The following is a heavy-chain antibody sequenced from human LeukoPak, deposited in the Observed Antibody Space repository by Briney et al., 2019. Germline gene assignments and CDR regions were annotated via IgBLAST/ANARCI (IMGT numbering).Heavy chain of an antibody. J-gene: IGHJ4*02. V-gene: IGHV4-59*01. CDR1: GGSITNYY. Sequence: SETLSLTCTVSGGSITNYYWTWIRQPPGERLEWIGYFYYTGSTNYNPSLNPSLKSRVTISVDTSKNQFSLRLNSVTAADTAVYYCTKGYYDPFDCWGQGTLVTVTS. D-gene: IGHD3-22*01. CDR2: FYYTGST. CDR3: TKGYYDPFDC.